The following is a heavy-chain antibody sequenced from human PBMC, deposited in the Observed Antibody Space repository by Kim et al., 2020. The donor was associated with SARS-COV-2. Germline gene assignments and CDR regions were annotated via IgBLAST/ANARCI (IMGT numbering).Heavy chain of an antibody. V-gene: IGHV3-64D*09. J-gene: IGHJ4*02. CDR3: VKVAYSSGWYPYYFDY. D-gene: IGHD6-19*01. Sequence: VKGRFTISRDNSKNTLYLQMSSLRAEDTAVYYCVKVAYSSGWYPYYFDYWGQGTLVTVSS.